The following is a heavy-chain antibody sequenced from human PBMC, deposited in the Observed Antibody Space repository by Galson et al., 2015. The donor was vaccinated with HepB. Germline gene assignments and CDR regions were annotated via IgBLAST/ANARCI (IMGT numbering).Heavy chain of an antibody. CDR2: TYYRSKWYN. Sequence: CAISGDSVSTNSATWNWIRQSPSRGLEWLGRTYYRSKWYNDYAVSVKSRIAINPDTSKNQLSLQLNTVTPEDTAVYYCAGELWHSSGWYGMDVWGQGTTVTVSS. J-gene: IGHJ6*02. CDR1: GDSVSTNSAT. V-gene: IGHV6-1*01. CDR3: AGELWHSSGWYGMDV. D-gene: IGHD6-19*01.